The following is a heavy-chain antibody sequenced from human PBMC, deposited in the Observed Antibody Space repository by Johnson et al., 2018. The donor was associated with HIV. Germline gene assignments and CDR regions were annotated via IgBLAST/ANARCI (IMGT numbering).Heavy chain of an antibody. CDR1: GFTFSSYG. D-gene: IGHD1-26*01. Sequence: VQLVESGGGVVQPGRSLRLSCAASGFTFSSYGMHWVRQATGKGLEWVSAIGTAGDTYYPGSVKGRFTISRENAKNSLYLQMNSLRPEDTALYYCAKVCYSGSYLDASDIWGQGTMVTVSS. V-gene: IGHV3-13*01. J-gene: IGHJ3*02. CDR2: IGTAGDT. CDR3: AKVCYSGSYLDASDI.